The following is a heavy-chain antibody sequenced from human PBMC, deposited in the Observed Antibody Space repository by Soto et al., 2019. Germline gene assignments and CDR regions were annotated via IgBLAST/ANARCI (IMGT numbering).Heavy chain of an antibody. CDR3: ARDIWWEPGVDAFHI. Sequence: QVQLVESGGGVVQPGRSLRLSCAASGFSFNFFAMHWVRQAPGKGLEWVAAVSKDGSNTYYADSVKGRFTISRDNPKNTGYLQMNSLRVEDTAVYYCARDIWWEPGVDAFHIWGQGTMVTVSP. CDR1: GFSFNFFA. V-gene: IGHV3-30-3*01. D-gene: IGHD1-26*01. CDR2: VSKDGSNT. J-gene: IGHJ3*02.